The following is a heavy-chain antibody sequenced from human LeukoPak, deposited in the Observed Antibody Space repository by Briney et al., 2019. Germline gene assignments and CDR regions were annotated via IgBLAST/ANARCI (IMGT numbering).Heavy chain of an antibody. CDR3: ARGVEY. J-gene: IGHJ4*03. Sequence: GGSVRLSCAASGFTFSSYSMNWVRQAPGKGLEWVSSISSSSSYIYYADSVKGRFTISRDNPKNSLYLQMNSLRVQDTDESYRARGVEYLGQGAMVTVSS. CDR2: ISSSSSYI. CDR1: GFTFSSYS. V-gene: IGHV3-21*01.